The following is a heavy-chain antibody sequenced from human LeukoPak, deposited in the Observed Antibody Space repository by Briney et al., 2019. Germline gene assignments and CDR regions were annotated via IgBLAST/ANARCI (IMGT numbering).Heavy chain of an antibody. CDR2: INPNSGGT. V-gene: IGHV1-2*06. Sequence: ASVKVSCKASGYTFTSYDINWVRQAPGQGLEWMGRINPNSGGTNYAQKFQGRVTMTRDTSISTAYMELSRLRSDDTAVYYCARDGARAVAGTGSGYWGQGTLVTVSS. CDR3: ARDGARAVAGTGSGY. J-gene: IGHJ4*02. D-gene: IGHD6-19*01. CDR1: GYTFTSYD.